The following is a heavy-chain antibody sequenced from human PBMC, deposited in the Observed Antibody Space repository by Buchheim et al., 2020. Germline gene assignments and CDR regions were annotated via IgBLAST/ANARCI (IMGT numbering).Heavy chain of an antibody. V-gene: IGHV4-59*01. CDR1: GGSISPYY. Sequence: QVQLQESGPGLVKPSETLSLTCTVSGGSISPYYWNWIRQPPGKGLEWIGCIYYTGSTRYNPSLKSRVTISVDTSKNQVSLHLSSVTAADTAVYYCARGAGEEFDYWGQGT. CDR3: ARGAGEEFDY. CDR2: IYYTGST. D-gene: IGHD3-16*01. J-gene: IGHJ4*02.